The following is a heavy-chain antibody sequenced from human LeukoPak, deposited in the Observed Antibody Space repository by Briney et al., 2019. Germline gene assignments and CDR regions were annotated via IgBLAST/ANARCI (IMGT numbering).Heavy chain of an antibody. V-gene: IGHV3-74*01. D-gene: IGHD5-12*01. J-gene: IGHJ4*02. CDR3: ARVGGGYGPRVLDY. CDR2: INSDGSST. CDR1: GFTFSSYW. Sequence: GGSLRLSCAASGFTFSSYWMHWVRQAPGKGLVWVSRINSDGSSTSYADSVKGRFTISRDNAKNTLYLQMNSLRAEDTAVYYCARVGGGYGPRVLDYWGQGTLVTVSS.